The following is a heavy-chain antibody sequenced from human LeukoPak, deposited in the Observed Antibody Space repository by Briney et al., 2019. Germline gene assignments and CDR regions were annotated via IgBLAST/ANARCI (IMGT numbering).Heavy chain of an antibody. CDR2: INPKSGGT. J-gene: IGHJ3*02. CDR1: GYTFTGYY. D-gene: IGHD2-2*02. Sequence: ASVTVSCKASGYTFTGYYMHWVRQAPGQGLEWMGWINPKSGGTNYAQKFQGRVTMTRDTSISTAYMELSRLRSDDTAVYYCAVSPYCSSTSCYTTDAFDIWGQGTMVTVSS. CDR3: AVSPYCSSTSCYTTDAFDI. V-gene: IGHV1-2*02.